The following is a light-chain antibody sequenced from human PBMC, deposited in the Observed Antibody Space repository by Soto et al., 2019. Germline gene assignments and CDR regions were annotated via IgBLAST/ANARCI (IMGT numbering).Light chain of an antibody. CDR2: DVS. V-gene: IGKV1-5*01. CDR3: QQFYMGWT. CDR1: QSVRGA. J-gene: IGKJ1*01. Sequence: DIQMTQSPSTLSASVGDTVTITCRASQSVRGALACYHHQPGRAPKVLIYDVSTLETGVPSSFSGFGSGTEFTLAISRLQPDDFGTYYCQQFYMGWTFGPGTRVDLK.